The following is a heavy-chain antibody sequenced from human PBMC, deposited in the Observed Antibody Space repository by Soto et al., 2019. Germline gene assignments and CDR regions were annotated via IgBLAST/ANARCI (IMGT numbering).Heavy chain of an antibody. CDR1: GYTFTGYY. V-gene: IGHV1-2*04. CDR2: INPNSGGT. Sequence: ASVKVSRKASGYTFTGYYMHWVRQAPGQGLEWMGWINPNSGGTNYAQKFQGWVTMTRDTSISTAYMELSRLRSDDAAVYYCARGRRIMITFGGVIVMSYYGMDVWGQGTTVTVSS. J-gene: IGHJ6*02. CDR3: ARGRRIMITFGGVIVMSYYGMDV. D-gene: IGHD3-16*02.